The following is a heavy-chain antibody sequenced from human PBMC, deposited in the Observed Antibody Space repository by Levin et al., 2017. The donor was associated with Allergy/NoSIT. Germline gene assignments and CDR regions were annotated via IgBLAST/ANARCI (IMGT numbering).Heavy chain of an antibody. V-gene: IGHV3-49*04. Sequence: GGSLRLSCTASGFTFGDYAMSWVRQAPGKGLEWVGFIRSKAYGGTTEYAASVKGRFTISRDDSKSIAYLQMNSLKTEDTAVYYCTRVQLWLGRAWFDPWGQGTLVTVSS. CDR3: TRVQLWLGRAWFDP. J-gene: IGHJ5*02. CDR2: IRSKAYGGTT. CDR1: GFTFGDYA. D-gene: IGHD5-18*01.